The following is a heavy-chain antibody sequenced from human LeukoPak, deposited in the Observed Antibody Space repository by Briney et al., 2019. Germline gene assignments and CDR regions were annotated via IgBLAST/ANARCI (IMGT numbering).Heavy chain of an antibody. CDR2: IIPIFGTA. CDR1: GGTFSSYA. CDR3: ARVHDFWSGLYYYGMDV. D-gene: IGHD3-3*01. J-gene: IGHJ6*02. Sequence: ASVKVSCKASGGTFSSYAISWVRQAPGQGLEWMGGIIPIFGTANYAQRFQGRVTITADESTSTAYMELSSLRSEDTAVYYCARVHDFWSGLYYYGMDVWGQGTTVTVSS. V-gene: IGHV1-69*13.